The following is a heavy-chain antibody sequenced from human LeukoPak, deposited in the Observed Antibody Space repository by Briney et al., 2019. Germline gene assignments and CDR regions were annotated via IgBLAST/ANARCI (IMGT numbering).Heavy chain of an antibody. J-gene: IGHJ3*02. Sequence: GGSLRLSCAASGFTFSSYWMSWVRQAPGKGLEWVANIKQDGSEKYYVDSVKGRFTISRDNAKNSLYLQMNSLRAEDTAVYYCAREGGATRDAFDIWGQGTMVTVSS. CDR2: IKQDGSEK. CDR3: AREGGATRDAFDI. V-gene: IGHV3-7*01. D-gene: IGHD1-26*01. CDR1: GFTFSSYW.